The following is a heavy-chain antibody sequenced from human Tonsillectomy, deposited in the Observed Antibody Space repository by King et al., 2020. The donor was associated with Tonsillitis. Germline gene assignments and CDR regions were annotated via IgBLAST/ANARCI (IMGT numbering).Heavy chain of an antibody. J-gene: IGHJ4*02. V-gene: IGHV3-15*02. CDR1: GFTFSKAW. Sequence: VQLVESGGALVKPGGSLRLSCAASGFTFSKAWMSWVRQAPGKGLEWVGRIYSKTDGGTTDYAAPVKGRFIISRDDSKNTLYLQMNSLKTEDTAVYYCTTSPGITIFGVVNDYWGQGTLVTVSS. CDR3: TTSPGITIFGVVNDY. D-gene: IGHD3-3*01. CDR2: IYSKTDGGTT.